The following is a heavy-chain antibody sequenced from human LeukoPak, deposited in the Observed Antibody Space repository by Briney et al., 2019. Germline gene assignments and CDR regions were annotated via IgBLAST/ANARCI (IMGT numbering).Heavy chain of an antibody. Sequence: GGSLRLSCTVSGFTLGDYAMSWFRQAPGKGLEWVGSIRGKAYGGTTEYAASVKGRFIISRDDSKSIAYLQTNSLKAEDTAVYYCSGGVGYYSPFEYWGQGTLVTVSS. D-gene: IGHD3-22*01. J-gene: IGHJ4*02. CDR1: GFTLGDYA. CDR2: IRGKAYGGTT. CDR3: SGGVGYYSPFEY. V-gene: IGHV3-49*03.